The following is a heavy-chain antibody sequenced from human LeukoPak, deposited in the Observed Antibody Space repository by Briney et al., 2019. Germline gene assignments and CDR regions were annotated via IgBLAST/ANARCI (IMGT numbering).Heavy chain of an antibody. V-gene: IGHV3-30*03. J-gene: IGHJ5*02. CDR3: ARNNWFDA. Sequence: PGGSLRLSCAASGFTFSSYGMHWVRQAPGKGLEWVAVISYDGSSKYYADSVKGRFTISRDNSKNTLYLQMNSLRAEDTAVYYCARNNWFDAWGQGTLVTVSS. CDR1: GFTFSSYG. CDR2: ISYDGSSK.